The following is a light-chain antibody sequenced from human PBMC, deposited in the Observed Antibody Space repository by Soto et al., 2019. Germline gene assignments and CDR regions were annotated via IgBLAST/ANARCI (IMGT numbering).Light chain of an antibody. CDR1: QSVLYSSSNKNY. CDR3: QQYCSSPWT. Sequence: DIVMTQSPDSLAVSLGERATINCRSSQSVLYSSSNKNYLAWYQQKPGQPPKLLIYWASTRESGVPDRFSGSGSGTDFTLTISSLQAEDVAVYYCQQYCSSPWTFGQGTKVE. V-gene: IGKV4-1*01. J-gene: IGKJ1*01. CDR2: WAS.